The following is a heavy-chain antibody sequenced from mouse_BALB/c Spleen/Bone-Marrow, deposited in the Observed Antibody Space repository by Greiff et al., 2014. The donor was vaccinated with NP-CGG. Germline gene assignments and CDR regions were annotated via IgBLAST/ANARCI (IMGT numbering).Heavy chain of an antibody. CDR3: ARSLSRYAMDY. V-gene: IGHV1S56*01. CDR2: IYPGNVNT. J-gene: IGHJ4*01. CDR1: GYTFTSYY. Sequence: VKLQESGPELVKPGASVRISCKASGYTFTSYYIHWVKQRPGQGLEWIGWIYPGNVNTKYNEKFKGKATLTADKSSSTAYMRLSSLTSEDSAVYFCARSLSRYAMDYWGQGTSVTVSS. D-gene: IGHD6-2*01.